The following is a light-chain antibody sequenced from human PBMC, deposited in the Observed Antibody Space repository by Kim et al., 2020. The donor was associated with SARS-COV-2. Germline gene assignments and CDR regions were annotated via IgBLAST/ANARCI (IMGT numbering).Light chain of an antibody. V-gene: IGKV3-20*01. J-gene: IGKJ3*01. CDR1: QSIGNNY. CDR2: GAS. CDR3: QKYVNSPNT. Sequence: ETVLTQSPGTLSLSPGERATLSCRASQSIGNNYLAWYQQKLGQAPRLVIYGASSRATGIPDRFSGSGSGTDFTLTISRVEPEDFAVYYCQKYVNSPNTFGPGTKVDIK.